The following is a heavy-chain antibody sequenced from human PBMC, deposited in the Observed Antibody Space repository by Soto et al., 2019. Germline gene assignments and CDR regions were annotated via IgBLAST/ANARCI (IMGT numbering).Heavy chain of an antibody. CDR3: ASMIGDPVLSFDS. CDR2: IFYSGST. D-gene: IGHD3-10*02. J-gene: IGHJ5*01. Sequence: QVQLQESGPGLVKPSETLSLTCTVSGGSISSYYWSWIRQPPGKGLEWIGFIFYSGSTSYNHSLKSRVTIPIDTSKYQFSLKLNSVTAADTAVYYCASMIGDPVLSFDSWGQGTLVAVSS. CDR1: GGSISSYY. V-gene: IGHV4-59*01.